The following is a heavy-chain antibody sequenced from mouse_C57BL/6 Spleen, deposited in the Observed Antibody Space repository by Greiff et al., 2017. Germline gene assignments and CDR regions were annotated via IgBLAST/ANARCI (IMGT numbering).Heavy chain of an antibody. CDR1: GYSFTGYY. CDR3: ATITNYFDY. Sequence: VQLQQSGPELVKPGASVKISCKASGYSFTGYYMNWVKQSPEKSLEWIGEINPSTGGTTYNQKFKAKATLTVDKSSSTAYMQLKSLTSEDSAVYYCATITNYFDYWGQGTTLTVSS. V-gene: IGHV1-42*01. CDR2: INPSTGGT. J-gene: IGHJ2*01. D-gene: IGHD2-4*01.